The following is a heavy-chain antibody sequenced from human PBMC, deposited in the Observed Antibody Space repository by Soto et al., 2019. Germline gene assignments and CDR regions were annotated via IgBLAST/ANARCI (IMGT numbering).Heavy chain of an antibody. J-gene: IGHJ3*01. CDR2: IRGSGVGT. Sequence: EVQLLESGEPGGSLRVSCVASGFTFSDYAMTWVRQAPGKGLEWVSSIRGSGVGTTYAYSVRGRFTILRDNSKNTLYLQMNSLRAEDTAVYYCARDPNGDYVGAFDGWGQGTMVTVSS. CDR3: ARDPNGDYVGAFDG. V-gene: IGHV3-23*01. D-gene: IGHD4-17*01. CDR1: GFTFSDYA.